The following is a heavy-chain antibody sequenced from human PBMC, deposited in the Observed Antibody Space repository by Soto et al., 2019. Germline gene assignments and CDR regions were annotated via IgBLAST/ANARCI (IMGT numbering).Heavy chain of an antibody. CDR1: GFAFSTYA. D-gene: IGHD1-1*01. CDR2: ISGAGGTT. Sequence: EVQLLESGGGLVQSGGSLRLPCAASGFAFSTYAMSWVRQAPGKGLHWVSFISGAGGTTYDADSVQGRFTISRDNAKNTLYLQMNNLGAEDAAIYYCGKAPLERLHPRWFDPWCQGTLVTVSS. J-gene: IGHJ5*02. V-gene: IGHV3-23*01. CDR3: GKAPLERLHPRWFDP.